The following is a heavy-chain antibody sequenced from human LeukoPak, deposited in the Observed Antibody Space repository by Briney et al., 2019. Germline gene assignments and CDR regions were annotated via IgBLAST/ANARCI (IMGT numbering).Heavy chain of an antibody. J-gene: IGHJ4*02. D-gene: IGHD3-10*01. CDR1: GGSFSTYY. Sequence: SETLSLTCAVYGGSFSTYYWSWIRQPPGKGLEWIGYIYHSGTSNYNPSLKSRVTMSVDTSKSQFSLSLSSVTSADTAVYYCAEAAKYYFGSDTYYYFDYWGQGILVTVSS. CDR2: IYHSGTS. V-gene: IGHV4-59*03. CDR3: AEAAKYYFGSDTYYYFDY.